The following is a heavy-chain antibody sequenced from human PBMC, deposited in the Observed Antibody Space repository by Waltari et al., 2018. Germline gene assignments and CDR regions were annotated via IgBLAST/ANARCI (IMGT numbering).Heavy chain of an antibody. CDR3: AKDGDYSLTEYDAFDV. V-gene: IGHV3-30*02. D-gene: IGHD4-17*01. Sequence: VQLLESGGGVVQPGGSLRLSCAASGFIFSSHGMHWVRRIPGKGVGWVAFIRFDGKKIFDADSVRGRFTISRDNSNNIVFLQMNSLRPEDSGVYYCAKDGDYSLTEYDAFDVWGQGTVVTVSP. CDR2: IRFDGKKI. J-gene: IGHJ3*01. CDR1: GFIFSSHG.